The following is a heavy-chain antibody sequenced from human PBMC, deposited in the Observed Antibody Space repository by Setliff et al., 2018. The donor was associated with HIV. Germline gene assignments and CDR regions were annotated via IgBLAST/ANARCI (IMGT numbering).Heavy chain of an antibody. CDR3: AREGQVVVTAKGFDY. CDR1: RGSFSTYA. D-gene: IGHD2-15*01. CDR2: FIPMLDTT. J-gene: IGHJ4*02. V-gene: IGHV1-69*05. Sequence: SVKVSCKASRGSFSTYAISWVRQAPGQGLEWMGEFIPMLDTTNSAQKFQGRITFATDASTATVYMELSSLRSEDTAVYYCAREGQVVVTAKGFDYRGLGTLFT.